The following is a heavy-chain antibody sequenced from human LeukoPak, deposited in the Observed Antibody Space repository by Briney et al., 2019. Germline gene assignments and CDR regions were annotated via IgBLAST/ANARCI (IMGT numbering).Heavy chain of an antibody. CDR2: IYSGGST. J-gene: IGHJ6*03. CDR1: GFTVSSNY. D-gene: IGHD6-6*01. CDR3: SYSSSSVGYMDV. Sequence: PGGSLRLSCAASGFTVSSNYMSWVRQAPGKGLEWVSVIYSGGSTYYADSVKGRFTIFRDNSKNTLYLQMNSLRAEDTAVYYCSYSSSSVGYMDVWGKGTTVTVSS. V-gene: IGHV3-53*01.